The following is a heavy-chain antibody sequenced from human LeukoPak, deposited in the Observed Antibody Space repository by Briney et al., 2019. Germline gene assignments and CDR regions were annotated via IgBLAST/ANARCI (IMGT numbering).Heavy chain of an antibody. CDR2: ISGSGSST. CDR3: AKDSASYGRFDH. V-gene: IGHV3-23*01. Sequence: GGSPRLSCAASGFTFTNYAMSWVRQAPGKGLEWVSVISGSGSSTYYADSVKGRFTISRDDSKNTMYLQMNSLRAEDTAVYFCAKDSASYGRFDHWGQGTLVTVSS. J-gene: IGHJ4*02. D-gene: IGHD5-18*01. CDR1: GFTFTNYA.